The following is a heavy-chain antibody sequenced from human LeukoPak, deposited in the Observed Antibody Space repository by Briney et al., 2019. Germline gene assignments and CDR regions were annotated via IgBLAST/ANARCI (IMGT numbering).Heavy chain of an antibody. V-gene: IGHV3-49*04. Sequence: GGSLRLSCTASGFTFGDYAMTWVREAPGKGLEWVGFIASETYGGTAEYAASVKGRFIISRDDSKSIAYLQMNSLKTEDTAVYYCTRDQTPYYWGQGILVTVSS. CDR1: GFTFGDYA. J-gene: IGHJ4*02. CDR3: TRDQTPYY. CDR2: IASETYGGTA.